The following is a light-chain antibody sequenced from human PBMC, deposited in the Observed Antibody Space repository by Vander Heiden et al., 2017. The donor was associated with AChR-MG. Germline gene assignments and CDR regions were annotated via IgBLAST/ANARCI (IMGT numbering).Light chain of an antibody. CDR2: RNN. V-gene: IGLV1-47*02. CDR3: AAWDDSLSGV. CDR1: STNSGSNY. Sequence: HSVLTQPPSRSGTPGERVTISCAGSSTNSGSNYVYWYQQLPGTAPKLLIYRNNQRPSGVPDRFAGSKSGTSASLAISGLRSEDEADYYCAAWDDSLSGVFGGGTKLTVL. J-gene: IGLJ3*02.